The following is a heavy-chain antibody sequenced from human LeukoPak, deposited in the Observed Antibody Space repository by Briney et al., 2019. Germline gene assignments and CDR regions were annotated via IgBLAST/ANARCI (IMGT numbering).Heavy chain of an antibody. D-gene: IGHD3-10*02. CDR2: IKQDGSEK. J-gene: IGHJ6*04. CDR1: GFTFLSYW. Sequence: GGSLRLSCAASGFTFLSYWMSWVRQAPGKGLEWVANIKQDGSEKYYVDSVKGRFTISRDNAKNSLYLQMNSLRAEDTAVYYCAELGITMIGGVWGKGTTVTISS. CDR3: AELGITMIGGV. V-gene: IGHV3-7*01.